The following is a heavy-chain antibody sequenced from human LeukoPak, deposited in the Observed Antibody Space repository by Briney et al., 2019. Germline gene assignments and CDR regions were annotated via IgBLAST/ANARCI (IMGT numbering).Heavy chain of an antibody. Sequence: GGSLTLSCAASGFTFSGSAMSWVRQAPGKGLEWLSTVSDSGGNTYYADSVKGRFTISRDNSKNTLYLQMNSLRAEDTAVYYCAKDRSYSGFSGRGAYFDYWGQGTLVTVSS. CDR3: AKDRSYSGFSGRGAYFDY. CDR2: VSDSGGNT. J-gene: IGHJ4*02. D-gene: IGHD3-10*01. V-gene: IGHV3-23*01. CDR1: GFTFSGSA.